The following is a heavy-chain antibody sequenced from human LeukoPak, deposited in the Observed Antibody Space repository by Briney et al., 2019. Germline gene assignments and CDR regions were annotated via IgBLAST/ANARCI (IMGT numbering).Heavy chain of an antibody. CDR2: INPNSGDT. J-gene: IGHJ3*02. D-gene: IGHD1-26*01. Sequence: GASVKVSCKASGYTFTGHYMHWVRQAPGQGLEWMGRINPNSGDTNYAQKFQGRVTMTRDTSISTAYMELNRLRSDDTAVYYCARDGELYSGSKGLFDIWGQGTMVTVSS. CDR3: ARDGELYSGSKGLFDI. V-gene: IGHV1-2*06. CDR1: GYTFTGHY.